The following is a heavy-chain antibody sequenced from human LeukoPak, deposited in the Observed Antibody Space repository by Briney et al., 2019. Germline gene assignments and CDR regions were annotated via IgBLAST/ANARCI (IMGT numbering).Heavy chain of an antibody. CDR3: ARASVENTLRIDDY. V-gene: IGHV1-2*02. D-gene: IGHD2-15*01. J-gene: IGHJ4*02. CDR2: INPYSGDT. Sequence: GASVKVSCKASVYTFTYYYMHWVRQAPGQGLEWMGWINPYSGDTNYAQKFQGRVTMTRDTSITTAYMDLSRLKSDDTAVYYCARASVENTLRIDDYWGQGTLVTVSS. CDR1: VYTFTYYY.